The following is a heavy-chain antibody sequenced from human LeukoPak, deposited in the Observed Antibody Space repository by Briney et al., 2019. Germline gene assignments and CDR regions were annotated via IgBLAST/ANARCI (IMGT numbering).Heavy chain of an antibody. V-gene: IGHV4-59*12. Sequence: SETLSLTCTVSGGSISSYYWNWIRQPPGKGLEWIGYIYYSGTTNYNPSLRSRVSMSVDTSKNQFSLKLSSVTAADTAVYYCARKGPLYYDILTGYYSINWFDPWGQGTLVTVSS. J-gene: IGHJ5*02. CDR3: ARKGPLYYDILTGYYSINWFDP. CDR2: IYYSGTT. D-gene: IGHD3-9*01. CDR1: GGSISSYY.